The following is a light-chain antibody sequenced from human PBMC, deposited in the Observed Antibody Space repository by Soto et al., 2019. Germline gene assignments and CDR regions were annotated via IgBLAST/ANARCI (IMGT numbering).Light chain of an antibody. J-gene: IGLJ2*01. CDR2: KDS. Sequence: SYELTQPPSVSVSPGQTARINCSGDALPKQYAYWYQQKPGQAPVLVIYKDSERPSGIPERFSGSSSGTTVTLTISGVQAEDEADYYCQSADSSGTYVVFGGGTKVTVL. V-gene: IGLV3-25*03. CDR3: QSADSSGTYVV. CDR1: ALPKQY.